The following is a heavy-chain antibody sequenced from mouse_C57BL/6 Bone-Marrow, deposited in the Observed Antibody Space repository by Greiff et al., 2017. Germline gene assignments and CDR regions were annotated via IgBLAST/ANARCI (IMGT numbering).Heavy chain of an antibody. CDR2: IYPGSGST. D-gene: IGHD1-1*01. Sequence: VQLQQPGAELVKPGASVKMSCKASGYTFTSYWITWVKQRPGQGLEWIGDIYPGSGSTNYNEKFKSKATLTVDTSSSTAYMQLSSLTSEDSAVYDCANLYGSSPYYYAMDYWGQGTSVTVSS. CDR1: GYTFTSYW. CDR3: ANLYGSSPYYYAMDY. J-gene: IGHJ4*01. V-gene: IGHV1-55*01.